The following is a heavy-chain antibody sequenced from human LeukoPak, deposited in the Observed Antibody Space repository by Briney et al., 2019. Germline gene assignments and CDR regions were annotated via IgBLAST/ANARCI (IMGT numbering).Heavy chain of an antibody. J-gene: IGHJ6*02. V-gene: IGHV4-59*08. CDR2: IYYSGST. CDR3: ARLSNYYYYGMDV. CDR1: GGSISSYY. Sequence: SETLSLTCTVSGGSISSYYWSWIRQPPGKGLEWIGYIYYSGSTNYNPSLKSRVTISVDTSKNQFSLKLSSVTAADTAVYYCARLSNYYYYGMDVWGQGTTVTVSS.